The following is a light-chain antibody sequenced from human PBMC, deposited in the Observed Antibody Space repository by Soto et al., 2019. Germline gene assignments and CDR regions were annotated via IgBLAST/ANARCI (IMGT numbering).Light chain of an antibody. CDR3: QQYASSPLT. J-gene: IGKJ4*01. CDR1: QTVGRNY. Sequence: EIVLTQSPGTLSLSPGERATFSCRASQTVGRNYLAWYQQKPGQTPRLLIHGASNRATGIPDRISGSGSETDFTLIISRLEAEDFAVYYCQQYASSPLTFGGGTKVEIK. V-gene: IGKV3-20*01. CDR2: GAS.